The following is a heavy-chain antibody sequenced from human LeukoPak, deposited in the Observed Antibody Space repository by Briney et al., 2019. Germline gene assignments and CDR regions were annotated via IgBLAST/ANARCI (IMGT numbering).Heavy chain of an antibody. J-gene: IGHJ5*02. CDR2: IYSTGST. CDR3: AKRAITNAGNLWFDP. V-gene: IGHV4-59*08. Sequence: SETLSLTCTVSGGSINSNYWYWIRQPPGKGLEYIGYIYSTGSTDYNPSLESRVTISIDTSKNQFSLKLSSVTAADTAVYYCAKRAITNAGNLWFDPWGQGNLVHVSS. CDR1: GGSINSNY. D-gene: IGHD4-23*01.